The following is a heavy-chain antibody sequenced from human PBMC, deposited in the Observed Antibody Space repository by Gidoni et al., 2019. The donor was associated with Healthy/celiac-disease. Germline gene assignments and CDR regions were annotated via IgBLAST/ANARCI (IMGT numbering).Heavy chain of an antibody. CDR2: ISWNSGSI. D-gene: IGHD3-22*01. CDR3: AKGYYDSSGLLLAFDI. V-gene: IGHV3-9*01. CDR1: GFTFDDYA. J-gene: IGHJ3*02. Sequence: EVQLVESGGGLVQPGRSLRLSCSASGFTFDDYAMHWVRQAPGKGLEWVSGISWNSGSIGYADSVKGRFTISRDNAKNSLYLQMNSLRAEDTALYYCAKGYYDSSGLLLAFDIWGQGTMVTVSS.